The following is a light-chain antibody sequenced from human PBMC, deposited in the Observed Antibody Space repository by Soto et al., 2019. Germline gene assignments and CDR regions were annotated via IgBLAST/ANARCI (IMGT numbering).Light chain of an antibody. CDR3: QQRNNWPPIT. CDR1: QSISSN. V-gene: IGKV3-15*01. CDR2: GAS. J-gene: IGKJ5*01. Sequence: EIVMTQSPATLSVSPGERATLSCRASQSISSNLAWYQQKTGQAPRLLIYGASTRATGVPATFSGSGSGTEFTLTISSLQSEDFAVYYCQQRNNWPPITFGQGTRLEI.